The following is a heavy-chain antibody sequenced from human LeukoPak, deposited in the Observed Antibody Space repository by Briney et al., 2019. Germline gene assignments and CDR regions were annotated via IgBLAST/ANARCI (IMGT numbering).Heavy chain of an antibody. D-gene: IGHD3-16*01. CDR2: IIPIFGTA. V-gene: IGHV1-69*13. CDR3: ARAGLFVAFDI. J-gene: IGHJ3*02. Sequence: ASVKVSCKASGYTFAHYGISWVRQAPGQGLEWMGGIIPIFGTANYAQKFQGRVTITADESTSTAYMELSSLRSEDTAVYYCARAGLFVAFDIWGQGTMVTVSS. CDR1: GYTFAHYG.